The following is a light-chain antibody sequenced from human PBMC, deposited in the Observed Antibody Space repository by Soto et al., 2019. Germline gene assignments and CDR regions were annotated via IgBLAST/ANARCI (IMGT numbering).Light chain of an antibody. V-gene: IGKV3-11*01. J-gene: IGKJ2*01. CDR2: DAS. Sequence: EIVLTQSPATLSLSPGERATLSCRASQSVSSYLAWYQQKPGQAPRLLIYDASNRATGIPARFSGSGSGTDFTLTISILEPEDFAVYFCQQRSNWPPYTFGRGTKLEIK. CDR3: QQRSNWPPYT. CDR1: QSVSSY.